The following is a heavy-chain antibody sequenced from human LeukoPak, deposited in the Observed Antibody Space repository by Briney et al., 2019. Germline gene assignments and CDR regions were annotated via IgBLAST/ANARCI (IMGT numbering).Heavy chain of an antibody. Sequence: PGGSLRLSCAASGFTFNNYAMSWVRQAPGKGLEWVSGIGDSGRATYYTDSVRGRCTISRDNSKNTVYLQMSNLRAEDTAVYFCARHDSFIPYWGQGSLVTVSS. V-gene: IGHV3-23*01. CDR3: ARHDSFIPY. J-gene: IGHJ4*02. CDR1: GFTFNNYA. CDR2: IGDSGRAT. D-gene: IGHD5-18*01.